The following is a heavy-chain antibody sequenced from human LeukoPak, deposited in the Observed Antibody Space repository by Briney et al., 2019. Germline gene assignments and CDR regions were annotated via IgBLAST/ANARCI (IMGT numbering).Heavy chain of an antibody. CDR1: GFTFSSYA. CDR3: ARAANRYSYGYNYFDY. D-gene: IGHD5-18*01. V-gene: IGHV3-66*01. CDR2: IYSGGST. Sequence: GGSLRLSCAASGFTFSSYAMSWVRQAPGKGLEWVSVIYSGGSTYYADSVKGRFTISRDNSKNTLYLQMNSLRAEDTAVYYCARAANRYSYGYNYFDYWGQGTLVTVSS. J-gene: IGHJ4*02.